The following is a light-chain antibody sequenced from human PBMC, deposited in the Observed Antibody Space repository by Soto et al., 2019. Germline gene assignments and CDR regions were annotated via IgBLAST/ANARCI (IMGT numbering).Light chain of an antibody. V-gene: IGLV1-40*01. CDR3: ASYTRTTTLV. CDR2: GTN. Sequence: QSVLTQPPSVSGAPGQRVTISCTGSRSNIGAGYDVHWYQQLPGTAPKLLIYGTNNRPSGVPDRFSGSKSGMSASLAITGLQAADEANYYCASYTRTTTLVFGGGTKLTVL. J-gene: IGLJ2*01. CDR1: RSNIGAGYD.